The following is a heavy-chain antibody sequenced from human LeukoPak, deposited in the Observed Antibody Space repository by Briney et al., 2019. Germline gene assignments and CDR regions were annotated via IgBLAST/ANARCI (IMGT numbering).Heavy chain of an antibody. J-gene: IGHJ4*02. D-gene: IGHD1-7*01. V-gene: IGHV1-69-2*01. Sequence: ASVKVSCKASGYTFTDYYMHWVQQAPGKGLEWMGRVDPEDGETIYAEKFQGRVTITADTSTDTAYMELSSLRSEDTAAYYCATGEVTGTRVAFLYWGQGTLVTVSS. CDR2: VDPEDGET. CDR1: GYTFTDYY. CDR3: ATGEVTGTRVAFLY.